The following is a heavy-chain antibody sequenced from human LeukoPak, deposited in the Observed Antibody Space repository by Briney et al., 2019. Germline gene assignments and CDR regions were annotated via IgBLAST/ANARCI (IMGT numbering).Heavy chain of an antibody. CDR3: ARGQGFGEIPPGY. J-gene: IGHJ4*02. V-gene: IGHV7-4-1*02. D-gene: IGHD3-10*01. Sequence: ASVKVSCKASGYTFTGYYMHWVRQAPGQGLEWMGWINTNTGNPTYAQGFTGRFVFSLDTSVSTAYLQISSLKAEDTAVYYCARGQGFGEIPPGYWGQGTLVTVSS. CDR2: INTNTGNP. CDR1: GYTFTGYY.